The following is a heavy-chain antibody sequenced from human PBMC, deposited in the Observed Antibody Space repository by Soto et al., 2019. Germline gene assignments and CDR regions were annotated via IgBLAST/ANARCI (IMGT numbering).Heavy chain of an antibody. CDR1: GGSFSGHY. Sequence: QVQLQQWGAGPLRPLETLSLTCGVSGGSFSGHYWAWIRQSPGKGLEWVGEINDRGSINYNPSLKSRVSFSADTSKNHYSLNLRSVTAADTAVYYCARESHDILTGPPWVWYFDLWGRGTLVTVSS. J-gene: IGHJ2*01. V-gene: IGHV4-34*01. CDR3: ARESHDILTGPPWVWYFDL. CDR2: INDRGSI. D-gene: IGHD3-9*01.